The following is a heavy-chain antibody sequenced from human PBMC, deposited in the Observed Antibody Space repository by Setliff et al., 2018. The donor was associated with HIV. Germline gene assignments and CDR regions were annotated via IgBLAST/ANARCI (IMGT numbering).Heavy chain of an antibody. CDR1: GGSIKSSSYY. V-gene: IGHV4-61*05. CDR3: ARRRPPPGGAYSQYYMDV. CDR2: VYYTGST. D-gene: IGHD1-26*01. J-gene: IGHJ6*03. Sequence: SETLSLTCTVSGGSIKSSSYYWGWIRQAPGKGLEWIGHVYYTGSTNYNPSVKSRVTISVDTSKNQFSLKLSSVTAADTAVYYCARRRPPPGGAYSQYYMDVWGKGTTVTVSS.